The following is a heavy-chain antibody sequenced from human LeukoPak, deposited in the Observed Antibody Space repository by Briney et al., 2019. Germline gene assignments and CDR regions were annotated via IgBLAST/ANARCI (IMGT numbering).Heavy chain of an antibody. D-gene: IGHD1-26*01. CDR3: ARSRAFNSGAFDP. J-gene: IGHJ5*02. V-gene: IGHV4-61*01. CDR2: IYNGVNT. Sequence: SETLSLTRTVSGASVSSASYWTWIRPPPGKGVEWIAHIYNGVNTNYNPSLKSRVTISVDTSKNQFSLRLNSVTAADTAVYYCARSRAFNSGAFDPWGQGSLVTVSS. CDR1: GASVSSASY.